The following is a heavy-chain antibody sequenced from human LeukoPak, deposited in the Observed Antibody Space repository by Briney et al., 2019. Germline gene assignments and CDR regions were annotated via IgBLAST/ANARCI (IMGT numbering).Heavy chain of an antibody. J-gene: IGHJ5*02. Sequence: SETLSLTCTVSGGSISSYYWSWIRQPPGKGLEWIGYIYYSGSTNYNPSLKSRVTMSLDTSKNQVSLKLNSVTAADTAVYYCAKNGQSGFSFDPWGQGTLVTVSS. CDR2: IYYSGST. V-gene: IGHV4-59*08. CDR1: GGSISSYY. CDR3: AKNGQSGFSFDP. D-gene: IGHD2-8*01.